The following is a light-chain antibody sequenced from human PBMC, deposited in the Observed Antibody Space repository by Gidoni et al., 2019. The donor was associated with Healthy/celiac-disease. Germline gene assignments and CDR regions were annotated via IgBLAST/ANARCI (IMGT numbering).Light chain of an antibody. CDR2: AAS. Sequence: DIQMTQSPSSLSASVGDRVTITCRASQSISSYLNWYQQKPGKAPKLLIYAASSLQSGVPSRFSGSGSWTDFTLTIISLQPEDFATYYCQQSYSTPWTFGPGTKVDIK. J-gene: IGKJ3*01. CDR3: QQSYSTPWT. CDR1: QSISSY. V-gene: IGKV1-39*01.